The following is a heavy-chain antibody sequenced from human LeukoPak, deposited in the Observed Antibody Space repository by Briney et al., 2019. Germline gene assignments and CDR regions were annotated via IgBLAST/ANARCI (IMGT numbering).Heavy chain of an antibody. CDR2: ISSSGSSI. Sequence: PGGSLRLSCAASGFTFSDFYMSWIRQAPGKGLGWISYISSSGSSIYYADSVRGRFTISRDNAKNSLYLQMNTLRAEDTAVYYCARDLSTSSEDWWDYWGQGTLVTVSS. J-gene: IGHJ4*02. D-gene: IGHD6-13*01. CDR1: GFTFSDFY. V-gene: IGHV3-11*01. CDR3: ARDLSTSSEDWWDY.